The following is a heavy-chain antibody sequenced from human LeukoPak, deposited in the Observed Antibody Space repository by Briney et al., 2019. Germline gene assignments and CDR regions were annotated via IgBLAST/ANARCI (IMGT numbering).Heavy chain of an antibody. V-gene: IGHV3-7*01. CDR1: GFTFSTYW. D-gene: IGHD3-22*01. J-gene: IGHJ3*02. Sequence: QPGGSLRLSCAASGFTFSTYWMAWVRQAPGKGLEWVANIKYDGIEAYYVDSVKGRFTISRDNARNSLYLQMNSLRDEDTAVYFCARYAIYYYDSSGYYDGDAFDIWGQGTMVTVTS. CDR3: ARYAIYYYDSSGYYDGDAFDI. CDR2: IKYDGIEA.